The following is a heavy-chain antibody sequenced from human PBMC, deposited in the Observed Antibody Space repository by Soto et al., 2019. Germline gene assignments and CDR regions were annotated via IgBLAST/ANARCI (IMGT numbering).Heavy chain of an antibody. V-gene: IGHV4-30-4*01. Sequence: QVQLRESGPGLVKPSQTLSLTCSVSGASVAGGSYYWSWVRQPPGKGLEWIGYIPSRGRPFYNPSLTSRDTISADTSKNQLSLQLTSVTAADTAVYYCARDTYSGYDLGLWGQGTLVTVSS. CDR3: ARDTYSGYDLGL. CDR2: IPSRGRP. D-gene: IGHD5-12*01. J-gene: IGHJ5*02. CDR1: GASVAGGSYY.